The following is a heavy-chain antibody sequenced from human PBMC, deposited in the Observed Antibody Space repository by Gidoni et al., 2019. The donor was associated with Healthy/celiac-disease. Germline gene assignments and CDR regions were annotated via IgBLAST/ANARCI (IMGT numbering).Heavy chain of an antibody. CDR2: IDWDDDK. J-gene: IGHJ5*02. D-gene: IGHD5-12*01. CDR3: ARTSRDGYNRNWFDP. CDR1: GFSLSTSGMC. V-gene: IGHV2-70*15. Sequence: QVTLRESGPALVKPTQTPTLTCTFSGFSLSTSGMCVSWIRQPPGKALEWLARIDWDDDKYYSTSLKTRLTISKDTSKNQVVLTMTNMDPVDTATYYCARTSRDGYNRNWFDPWGQGTLVTVSS.